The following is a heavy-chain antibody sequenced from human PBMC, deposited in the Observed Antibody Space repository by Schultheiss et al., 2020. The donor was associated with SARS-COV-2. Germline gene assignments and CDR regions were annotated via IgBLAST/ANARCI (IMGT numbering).Heavy chain of an antibody. D-gene: IGHD5-18*01. CDR2: IGGSGGST. V-gene: IGHV3-23*01. J-gene: IGHJ6*03. CDR3: ARVQLWFQPYYYYYMDV. Sequence: GGSLRLSCVASGFIFNNYAMSWVRQAPGKGLEWVSSIGGSGGSTYYADSVKGRFTISRDNAKNSLYLQMNSLRADDTAVYYCARVQLWFQPYYYYYMDVWGKGTTVTVSS. CDR1: GFIFNNYA.